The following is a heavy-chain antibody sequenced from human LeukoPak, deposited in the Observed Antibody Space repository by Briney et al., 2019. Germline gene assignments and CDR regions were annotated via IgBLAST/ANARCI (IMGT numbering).Heavy chain of an antibody. CDR1: GFTFSNYW. D-gene: IGHD6-19*01. Sequence: GGSLRLSCAASGFTFSNYWMHWVRRTPGKGLVWVSRINSDASVTTYADSVKGRFTISRDNAKNTLCLQMNSLRAEDTAVYYCARVTAVAGTSVGVDAWGQGILVTVS. V-gene: IGHV3-74*01. J-gene: IGHJ4*02. CDR3: ARVTAVAGTSVGVDA. CDR2: INSDASVT.